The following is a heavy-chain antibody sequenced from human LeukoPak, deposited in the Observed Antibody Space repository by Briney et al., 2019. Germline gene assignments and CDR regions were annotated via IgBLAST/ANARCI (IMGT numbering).Heavy chain of an antibody. CDR1: GFTFSSYA. D-gene: IGHD1-1*01. CDR3: ARDPLGTRPGFDY. CDR2: ISYDGSNK. J-gene: IGHJ4*02. V-gene: IGHV3-30*04. Sequence: GRSLRLSCAASGFTFSSYAMHWVRQAPGKGLEWVAVISYDGSNKYYADSVKGRFTISRDNSKNTLYLQMNSLRAEDTAVYYCARDPLGTRPGFDYWGQGALVTVSS.